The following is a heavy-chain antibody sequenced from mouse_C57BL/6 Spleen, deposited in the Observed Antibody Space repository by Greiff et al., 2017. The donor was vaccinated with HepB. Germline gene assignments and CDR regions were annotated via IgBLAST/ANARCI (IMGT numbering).Heavy chain of an antibody. J-gene: IGHJ1*03. V-gene: IGHV3-6*01. D-gene: IGHD1-1*01. CDR3: ASHGSSYLYWYFDV. Sequence: EVKLQESGPGLVKPSQSLSLTCSVTGYSITSGYYWNWIRQFPGNKLEWMGYISYDGSNNYNPSFKNRITITRDTSKNQFFLTLNSFTTEDTATYYCASHGSSYLYWYFDVWGTRTTVTVSS. CDR1: GYSITSGYY. CDR2: ISYDGSN.